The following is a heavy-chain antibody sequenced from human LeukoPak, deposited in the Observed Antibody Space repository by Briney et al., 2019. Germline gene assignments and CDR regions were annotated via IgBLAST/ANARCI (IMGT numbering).Heavy chain of an antibody. CDR2: INHSGST. Sequence: PSETLSLTCAVYGGSFSGYYWSWIRQPPGKGLEWIGEINHSGSTNYNPSLKSRVTISVDTSKNQFSLKLSSVTAADTAVYYCARLIHDGQTVAGIFDYWGQGTLVTVSS. D-gene: IGHD6-19*01. V-gene: IGHV4-34*01. CDR1: GGSFSGYY. CDR3: ARLIHDGQTVAGIFDY. J-gene: IGHJ4*02.